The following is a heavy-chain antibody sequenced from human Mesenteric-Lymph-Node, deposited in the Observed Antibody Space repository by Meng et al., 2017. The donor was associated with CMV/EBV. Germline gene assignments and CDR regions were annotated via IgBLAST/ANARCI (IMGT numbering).Heavy chain of an antibody. D-gene: IGHD3-10*01. CDR2: INHIGSP. CDR1: SCIGSS. Sequence: SCIGSSWSWTRQPPGQGLEWFWEINHIGSPNYNPSLKSRVTLSVDTSKNQFSLRLSSVTAADTAVYYCARSSYYYGSGSYFYWYSELWGRGTLVTVSS. V-gene: IGHV4-34*01. CDR3: ARSSYYYGSGSYFYWYSEL. J-gene: IGHJ2*01.